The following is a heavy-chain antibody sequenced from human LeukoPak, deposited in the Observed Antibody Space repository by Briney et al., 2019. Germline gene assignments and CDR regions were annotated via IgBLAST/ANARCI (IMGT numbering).Heavy chain of an antibody. J-gene: IGHJ4*02. D-gene: IGHD6-13*01. V-gene: IGHV4-59*01. CDR2: IYYSGST. CDR3: AGGVSSLIDD. Sequence: PSETLSLTCTVSGGSINGYFWSWIRQPPGKGLEWIGYIYYSGSTSYNPSLKSRVTISVDTSKNQFSLRLSSVTAADTALYYCAGGVSSLIDDWGQGSMVTVSS. CDR1: GGSINGYF.